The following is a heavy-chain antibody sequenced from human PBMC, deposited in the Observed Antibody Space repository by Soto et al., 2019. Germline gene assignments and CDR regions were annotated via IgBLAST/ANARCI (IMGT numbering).Heavy chain of an antibody. CDR3: ARFYYDSSGYLPSPYYYYYGMDV. CDR2: IKQDGSEK. D-gene: IGHD3-22*01. Sequence: AGGSLRLSCAASGFTFSSYWMSWVRQAPGKGLEWVANIKQDGSEKYYVDSVKGRFTISRDNAKNSLYLQMNSLRAEATAVYYCARFYYDSSGYLPSPYYYYYGMDVWGQGTTVTVSS. V-gene: IGHV3-7*04. CDR1: GFTFSSYW. J-gene: IGHJ6*02.